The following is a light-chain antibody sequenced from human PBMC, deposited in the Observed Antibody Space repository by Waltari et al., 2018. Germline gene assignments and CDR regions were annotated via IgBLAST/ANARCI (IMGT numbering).Light chain of an antibody. CDR3: QHYVSLPVT. J-gene: IGKJ1*01. V-gene: IGKV3-20*01. CDR1: QSVSMA. Sequence: EIVLTQSPGTLSLSPGERATLSCRASQSVSMALAGYQQNPGQAPRLLIYGASNRATGIPDRFSRSGSGTDFSLIIRRLEPEDFAVYYCQHYVSLPVTFGQGTKVEIK. CDR2: GAS.